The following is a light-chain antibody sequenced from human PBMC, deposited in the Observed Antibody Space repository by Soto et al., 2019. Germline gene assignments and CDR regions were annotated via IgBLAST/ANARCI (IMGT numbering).Light chain of an antibody. Sequence: VLTQSPGTPSLSPGERATLSCRASQTISSSHLAWYQQKSGQAPRLLIYGASSRATDIPDRFSGSGSGADFTLTISRLKPEDFAVYYCQHYDSSLRTFGPGTKVDIK. CDR3: QHYDSSLRT. V-gene: IGKV3-20*01. CDR1: QTISSSH. CDR2: GAS. J-gene: IGKJ1*01.